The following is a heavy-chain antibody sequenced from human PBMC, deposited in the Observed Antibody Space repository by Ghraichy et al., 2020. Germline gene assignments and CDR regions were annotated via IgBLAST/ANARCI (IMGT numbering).Heavy chain of an antibody. D-gene: IGHD5-12*01. J-gene: IGHJ6*02. V-gene: IGHV4-30-4*07. CDR2: IYDSGST. Sequence: SETLSLTCAVSGGSFNSGGHSWSWIRQSPGRGLEWIGYIYDSGSTSYTPSLKSRATMSLDTSKNLFSLKLRSVTAADTAVYYCARVVGDSDYARYYGVDVWGQGTTVTVSS. CDR3: ARVVGDSDYARYYGVDV. CDR1: GGSFNSGGHS.